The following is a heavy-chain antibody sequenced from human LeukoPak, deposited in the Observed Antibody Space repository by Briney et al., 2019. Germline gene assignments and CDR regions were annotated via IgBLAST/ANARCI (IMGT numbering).Heavy chain of an antibody. V-gene: IGHV4-30-2*01. CDR2: IYHSGST. J-gene: IGHJ3*02. CDR1: GGSISSGGYS. Sequence: PSQTLSLTCAVSGGSISSGGYSWSWIRQPPGKGLEWIGYIYHSGSTYYNPSLKSRVTISVDRSKNQFSLKLSSVTAADTAVYYCARHSEEMATINDAFDIWGQGTMVTVSS. D-gene: IGHD5-24*01. CDR3: ARHSEEMATINDAFDI.